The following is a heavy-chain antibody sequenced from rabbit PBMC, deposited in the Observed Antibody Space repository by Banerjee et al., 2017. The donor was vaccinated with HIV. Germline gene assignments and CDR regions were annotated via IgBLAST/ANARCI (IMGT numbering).Heavy chain of an antibody. V-gene: IGHV1S45*01. CDR2: IDTGSSGST. D-gene: IGHD7-1*01. CDR3: AREGYSDYGGATFDL. CDR1: GVDFSSHFA. Sequence: QEQLEESGGGLVKPEGSLTLTCTASGVDFSSHFAMCWVRQAPGKGLEWIACIDTGSSGSTYYATWAKGRFTISKTSSTTVTLQVTSLTAADTATYFCAREGYSDYGGATFDLWGQGTLVTVS. J-gene: IGHJ3*01.